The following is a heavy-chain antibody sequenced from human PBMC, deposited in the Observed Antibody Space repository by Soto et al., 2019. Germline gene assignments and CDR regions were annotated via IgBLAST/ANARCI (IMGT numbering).Heavy chain of an antibody. J-gene: IGHJ6*02. V-gene: IGHV3-43*01. CDR3: AKDMARITIFGVAISRGMDV. D-gene: IGHD3-3*01. Sequence: GGSLRLSCAASGFMFNDYTMHWVRQAPGKGLEWVSLISWDRGSTYYADSVKGRFTISRDDSKNSLYLQMNSLRTEDTALYYCAKDMARITIFGVAISRGMDVWGQGTTVTVSS. CDR1: GFMFNDYT. CDR2: ISWDRGST.